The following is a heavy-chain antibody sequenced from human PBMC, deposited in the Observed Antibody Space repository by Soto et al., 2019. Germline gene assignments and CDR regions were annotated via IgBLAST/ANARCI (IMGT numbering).Heavy chain of an antibody. V-gene: IGHV4-59*08. D-gene: IGHD3-10*01. CDR3: ARYSGIAQLTYYYYMDV. J-gene: IGHJ6*03. CDR1: GGSISSYY. CDR2: IYYSGST. Sequence: QVQLQESGPGLVKPSETLSLTCTVSGGSISSYYWSWIRQPPGKGLEWIGYIYYSGSTNYNPSLKSRVTISVDTSKNQFSLKLSAVTAADTAVYYCARYSGIAQLTYYYYMDVWGKGTTVTVSS.